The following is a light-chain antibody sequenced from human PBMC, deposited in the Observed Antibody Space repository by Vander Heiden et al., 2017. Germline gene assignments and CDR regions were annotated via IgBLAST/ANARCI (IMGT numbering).Light chain of an antibody. CDR3: QQPSNWPPFT. Sequence: EIVLTQSPATLSLSPGERATLSCRASQSVSSYLAWYQQKPGQAPRLLIYDASNRATGIPARFSGSGSGTDFTLTISSREPEDFAVYYCQQPSNWPPFTFGGGTKVEIK. V-gene: IGKV3-11*01. CDR1: QSVSSY. CDR2: DAS. J-gene: IGKJ4*01.